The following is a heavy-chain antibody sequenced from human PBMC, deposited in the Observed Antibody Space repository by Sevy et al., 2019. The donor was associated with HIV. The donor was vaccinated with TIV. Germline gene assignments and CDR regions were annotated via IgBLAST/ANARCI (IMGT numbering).Heavy chain of an antibody. CDR1: GFTFSSYA. CDR3: AKDISIVVVPAAMFDY. CDR2: ISGSGGST. D-gene: IGHD2-2*01. J-gene: IGHJ4*02. Sequence: GGSLRLSCAASGFTFSSYAMSWVRQAPGKGLEWVSVISGSGGSTYYADSVKGRFTISRDNSKNTLYLQMNSLRAEDTAVYYCAKDISIVVVPAAMFDYWGQGTLVTVSS. V-gene: IGHV3-23*01.